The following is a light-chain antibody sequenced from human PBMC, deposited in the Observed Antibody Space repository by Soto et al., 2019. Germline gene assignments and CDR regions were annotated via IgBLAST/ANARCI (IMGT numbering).Light chain of an antibody. V-gene: IGKV3-20*01. CDR1: QTITSSF. Sequence: EIVLTQSPGTLSLSPGDRASLSCRASQTITSSFLAWYQQKPGQAPRLLISAASSRATGIPDRFSGSGSETDFTLTISRLEPEDFAMYFCQQYGSSPPTFGQGTKVDIK. CDR3: QQYGSSPPT. CDR2: AAS. J-gene: IGKJ1*01.